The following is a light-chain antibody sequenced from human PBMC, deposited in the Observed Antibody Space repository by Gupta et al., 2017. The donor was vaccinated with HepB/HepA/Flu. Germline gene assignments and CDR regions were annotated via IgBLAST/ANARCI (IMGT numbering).Light chain of an antibody. V-gene: IGKV3-15*01. CDR2: GAS. J-gene: IGKJ2*01. CDR1: QSVSSN. CDR3: QQYYNGPPDT. Sequence: EIVMTQSPATLSVSPGARATLSCRASQSVSSNLVWYQQQHGQEPSLLIYGASTSATAIPARFSGSRSWTEVILTISSLLADDFAVNYCQQYYNGPPDTFGQGTRLEIK.